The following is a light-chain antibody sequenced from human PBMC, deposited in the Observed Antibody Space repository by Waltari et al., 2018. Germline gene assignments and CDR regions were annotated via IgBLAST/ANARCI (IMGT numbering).Light chain of an antibody. CDR2: SNN. J-gene: IGLJ2*01. CDR3: AAWDDSLNGPV. Sequence: QSVLTQPPSASGPTGQRVTISCSGRSSNIGSNTVNWYQQLPGTAPKLLIYSNNQRPSGVPARCSGSKSGTSASLAISGLQSEDEADYYCAAWDDSLNGPVFGGGTKLTVL. V-gene: IGLV1-44*01. CDR1: SSNIGSNT.